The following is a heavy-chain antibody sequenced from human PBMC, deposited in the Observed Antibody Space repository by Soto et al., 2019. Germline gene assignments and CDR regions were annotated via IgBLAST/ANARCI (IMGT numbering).Heavy chain of an antibody. CDR2: VSIGGST. D-gene: IGHD2-15*01. J-gene: IGHJ4*02. CDR1: GFTFISYA. CDR3: AKRRGAGGHFDY. V-gene: IGHV3-23*01. Sequence: GGSLRLSCASSGFTFISYAMGWVRQGPGKGLEWVAVVSIGGSTHYADSVRGRFTISRDNSKNTLSLQMNSLTAEDTAVYFCAKRRGAGGHFDYWGQGALVTVSS.